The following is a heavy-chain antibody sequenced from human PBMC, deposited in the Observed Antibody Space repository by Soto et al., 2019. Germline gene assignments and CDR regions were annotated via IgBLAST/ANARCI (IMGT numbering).Heavy chain of an antibody. Sequence: QVQLVESGGGVVQPGRSLRLSCAASGFTFSSYGMHWVRQAPGKGLEWVAVTWYDGNYKHYADSVKGRFTISRDNSKNTLYLQMNSLRAEDTAVYYCARDPPRMTKDAFDIWGQGTMVTVSS. CDR2: TWYDGNYK. CDR1: GFTFSSYG. D-gene: IGHD4-17*01. J-gene: IGHJ3*02. CDR3: ARDPPRMTKDAFDI. V-gene: IGHV3-33*01.